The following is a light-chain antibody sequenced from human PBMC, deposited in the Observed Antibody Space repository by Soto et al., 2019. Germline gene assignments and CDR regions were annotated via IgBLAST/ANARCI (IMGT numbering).Light chain of an antibody. Sequence: EIVLTQSPATLSVSPGERVTLSCRASQSVDINLAWYQQKPGQAPRLLIYDASTRSTGIPDRFRGSGSGTDFTLNISRVEPEDFAVYYCQQYGSSPTWTFGQGTKVDIK. J-gene: IGKJ1*01. CDR2: DAS. CDR3: QQYGSSPTWT. V-gene: IGKV3-20*01. CDR1: QSVDIN.